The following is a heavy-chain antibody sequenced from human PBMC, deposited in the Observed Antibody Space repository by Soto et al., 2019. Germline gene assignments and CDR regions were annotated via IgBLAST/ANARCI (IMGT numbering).Heavy chain of an antibody. J-gene: IGHJ6*02. V-gene: IGHV3-7*01. CDR2: IKTDGSEK. CDR1: GFTFSSYW. CDR3: AGDSGYLSMDV. Sequence: GWSLILSCAASGFTFSSYWMSWVRQAPGKWLEWVANIKTDGSEKYYMDSVRGRFTTSRDNARNSLFLQMDSLRADDTAVYYCAGDSGYLSMDVWGQGTTVTVSS. D-gene: IGHD5-12*01.